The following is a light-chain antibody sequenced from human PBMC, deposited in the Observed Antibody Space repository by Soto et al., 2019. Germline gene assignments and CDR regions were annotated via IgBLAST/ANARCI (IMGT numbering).Light chain of an antibody. J-gene: IGKJ1*01. Sequence: DIRMTQSPSTLSASVGDRVTITCRASQSISGWLAWYQQTPGKAPKLLISDASRLENGVPSRFRGSGSGAEVRLTISNLQPADSATYYCQQYNNYPWTFGLGTKLEI. CDR1: QSISGW. CDR3: QQYNNYPWT. CDR2: DAS. V-gene: IGKV1-5*01.